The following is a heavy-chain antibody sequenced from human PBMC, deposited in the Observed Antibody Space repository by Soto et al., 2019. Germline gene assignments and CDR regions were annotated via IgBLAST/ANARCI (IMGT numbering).Heavy chain of an antibody. CDR1: GGSVSSTNW. Sequence: QVQLQESGPGLVEPSGTLSLTCAVSGGSVSSTNWWSWVRQPPGKGLEWIGEIYHSGSTYYNPSLKSLVTISVDKSKNQFSLRLSSVTAADTVVYFCARDRAVSARGSFDYWGQGTLVNVSS. CDR3: ARDRAVSARGSFDY. CDR2: IYHSGST. J-gene: IGHJ4*02. V-gene: IGHV4-4*02. D-gene: IGHD6-19*01.